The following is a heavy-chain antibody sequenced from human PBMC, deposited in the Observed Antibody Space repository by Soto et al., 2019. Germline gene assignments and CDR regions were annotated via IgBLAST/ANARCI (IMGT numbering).Heavy chain of an antibody. Sequence: SVKVSCKASGYTFPGYYIHWLRQAPGQGLEWMAWINPNSDDTNYEQKFQGRVTMTRNTSISTAYMDLRRLRSDDTAVYYCARDRWNDMGLFDCWGQGTLVTVSS. V-gene: IGHV1-2*02. D-gene: IGHD1-1*01. CDR2: INPNSDDT. J-gene: IGHJ4*02. CDR3: ARDRWNDMGLFDC. CDR1: GYTFPGYY.